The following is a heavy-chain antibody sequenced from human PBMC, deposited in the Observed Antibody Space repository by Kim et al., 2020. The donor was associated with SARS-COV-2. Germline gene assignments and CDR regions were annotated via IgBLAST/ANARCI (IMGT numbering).Heavy chain of an antibody. CDR1: GFTFSSYG. CDR2: IWYDGSNK. J-gene: IGHJ5*02. CDR3: ARAGGSNWFDP. Sequence: GGSLRLSCVASGFTFSSYGMHWVRQAPGKGLERVAVIWYDGSNKYYADSVKGRFTISRDNSKNTLYLQMNSLRAEDTAVYYCARAGGSNWFDPWGQGTLVTVSS. D-gene: IGHD5-12*01. V-gene: IGHV3-33*08.